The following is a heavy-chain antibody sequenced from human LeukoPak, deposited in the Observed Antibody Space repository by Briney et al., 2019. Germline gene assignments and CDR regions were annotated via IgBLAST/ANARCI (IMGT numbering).Heavy chain of an antibody. J-gene: IGHJ6*02. D-gene: IGHD2-15*01. CDR1: GFTFSSYS. CDR3: ARGRGYCSGGSCPPARSTGLDV. V-gene: IGHV3-21*01. CDR2: ISSRSYI. Sequence: GGSLRLFCAASGFTFSSYSMNCLRQAPGKGLEWLSSISSRSYIYYAASVKGRFTISSDNAKNSLYLQMNSLRAEDTAVYYCARGRGYCSGGSCPPARSTGLDVWGQGTTVTVSS.